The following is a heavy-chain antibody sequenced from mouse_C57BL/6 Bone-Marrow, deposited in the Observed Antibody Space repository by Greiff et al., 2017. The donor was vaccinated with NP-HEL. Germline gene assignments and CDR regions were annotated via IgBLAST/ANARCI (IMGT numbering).Heavy chain of an antibody. V-gene: IGHV1-4*01. J-gene: IGHJ4*01. D-gene: IGHD1-1*01. CDR1: GYTFTSYT. CDR3: ARLLSYAMDY. Sequence: VKLVESGAELARPGASVKMSCKASGYTFTSYTMHWVKQRPGQGLEWIGYINPSSGYTKYNQKFKDKATLTADKSSSTAYMQLSSLTSEDSAVYYCARLLSYAMDYWGQGTSVTVSS. CDR2: INPSSGYT.